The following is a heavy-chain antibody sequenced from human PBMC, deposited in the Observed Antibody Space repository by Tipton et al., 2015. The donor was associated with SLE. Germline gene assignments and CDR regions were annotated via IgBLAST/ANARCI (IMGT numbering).Heavy chain of an antibody. J-gene: IGHJ3*01. CDR1: CGPMSMSSSF. D-gene: IGHD3-16*01. Sequence: TLSLTCTVSCGPMSMSSSFWGFSRQPPGKGLDWLGTIYYTGTAYYTPSLKSRVSISVDTSKNQFSLRLSSLTAAGTAIYYCARHKRGMIDVFDLWVRGTLVTVSS. V-gene: IGHV4-39*07. CDR3: ARHKRGMIDVFDL. CDR2: IYYTGTA.